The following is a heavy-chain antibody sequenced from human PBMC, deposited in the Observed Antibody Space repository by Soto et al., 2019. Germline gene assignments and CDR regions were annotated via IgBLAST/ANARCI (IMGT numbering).Heavy chain of an antibody. V-gene: IGHV3-23*01. D-gene: IGHD6-19*01. Sequence: EVQLLESGGGLVQPGGSLRLSCAASGFTFSSYAMSWVRQAPGKGLEWVSGISGSGGSTYYADSVKGRFTISRDNSKKTLYLQMNSLRAEDTAVYYCASRSSGWYFDYWGQGTLVTVSS. J-gene: IGHJ4*02. CDR1: GFTFSSYA. CDR3: ASRSSGWYFDY. CDR2: ISGSGGST.